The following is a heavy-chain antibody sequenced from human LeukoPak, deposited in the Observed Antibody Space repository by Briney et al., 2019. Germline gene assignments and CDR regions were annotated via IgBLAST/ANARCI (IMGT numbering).Heavy chain of an antibody. V-gene: IGHV3-13*01. CDR2: IGTAGDT. Sequence: QLGGSLRLSCTASGFTFSSYDMHWVRQGTGKGLEWVSAIGTAGDTYYGGSVKGRFTISRENAKNSLYLQMNSLRAGDTAVYYCARVAAAGKGFDHWGQGTLVTVSS. CDR1: GFTFSSYD. J-gene: IGHJ4*02. D-gene: IGHD6-13*01. CDR3: ARVAAAGKGFDH.